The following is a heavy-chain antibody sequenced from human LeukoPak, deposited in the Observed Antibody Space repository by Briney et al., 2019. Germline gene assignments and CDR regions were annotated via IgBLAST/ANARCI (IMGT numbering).Heavy chain of an antibody. CDR2: IIPIFGTA. CDR1: GCTFSSYA. J-gene: IGHJ3*02. Sequence: SVKVSCKASGCTFSSYAISWVRQAPGQGLEWMGGIIPIFGTANYAQKFQGRVTITADESTSTAYMELSSLRSEDTAVYYCARERGENDAFDIWGQGTMVTVSS. D-gene: IGHD3-16*01. V-gene: IGHV1-69*01. CDR3: ARERGENDAFDI.